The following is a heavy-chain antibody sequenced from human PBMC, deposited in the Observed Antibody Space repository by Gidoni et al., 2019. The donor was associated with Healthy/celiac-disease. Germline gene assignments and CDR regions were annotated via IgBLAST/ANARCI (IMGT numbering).Heavy chain of an antibody. CDR1: GFTLSSYA. D-gene: IGHD3-22*01. Sequence: EVQLLEPGGGWVQLGGSRRPSCAASGFTLSSYAMSWVRQAPGKGLEWVSAISGSGGSTYYADSVKVRFTISRDNSKNTLYLQMNSLRAEDTAVYYCAKLGIVVVNRYDYWGQGTLVTVSS. CDR2: ISGSGGST. V-gene: IGHV3-23*01. CDR3: AKLGIVVVNRYDY. J-gene: IGHJ4*02.